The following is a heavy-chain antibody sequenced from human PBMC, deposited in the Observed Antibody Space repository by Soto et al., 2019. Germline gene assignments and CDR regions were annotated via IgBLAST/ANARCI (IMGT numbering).Heavy chain of an antibody. J-gene: IGHJ5*02. Sequence: QVQLVESGGGVVQPGRSLRLSCAASGFTFSSYAMHWVRQAPGKGLEWVAVISYDGSNKYYADSVKGRFTISRDNSKNTLYLQMNSLRAEDTAVYYCAREGLGIMTTVTDSDNWFDPWGQGTLVTVSS. D-gene: IGHD4-17*01. V-gene: IGHV3-30-3*01. CDR1: GFTFSSYA. CDR2: ISYDGSNK. CDR3: AREGLGIMTTVTDSDNWFDP.